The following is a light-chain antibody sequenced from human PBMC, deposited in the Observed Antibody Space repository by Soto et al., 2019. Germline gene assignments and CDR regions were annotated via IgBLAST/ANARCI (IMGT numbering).Light chain of an antibody. V-gene: IGKV3-20*01. J-gene: IGKJ2*01. CDR2: GAS. CDR3: QHYHNSPDT. Sequence: IVLTQSPDTLSLSPGERTTLSCRASQSLGRNYLAWHQQKPGKPPRLLIYGASNRAPGIPERFSGSGSGTDFTLTISSLDPDDFAIYYCQHYHNSPDTFGQGTKLEIK. CDR1: QSLGRNY.